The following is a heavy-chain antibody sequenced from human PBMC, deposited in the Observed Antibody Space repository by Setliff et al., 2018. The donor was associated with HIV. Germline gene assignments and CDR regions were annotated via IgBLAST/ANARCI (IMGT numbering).Heavy chain of an antibody. V-gene: IGHV3-48*03. CDR1: GFTFSRYE. CDR2: ISSSGGTI. CDR3: ARDSSSWYEFYFDS. D-gene: IGHD6-13*01. Sequence: GGSLRLSCAASGFTFSRYEMNWVRQAPGKGLEWVSYISSSGGTIYYADSVKGRFTISRDNAKNSLYLQMSSLRAEDTAVYYCARDSSSWYEFYFDSWGQGTLVTVSS. J-gene: IGHJ4*02.